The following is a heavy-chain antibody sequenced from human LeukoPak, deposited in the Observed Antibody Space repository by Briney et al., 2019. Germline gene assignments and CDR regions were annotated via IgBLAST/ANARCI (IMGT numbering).Heavy chain of an antibody. CDR1: GLTIGDDA. Sequence: TGGSLRLSCTTSGLTIGDDAVSWVRQAPGKGLEWVADIWYDGSNKYYADSVKGRFTISRDNSKNTLFLQMNSLRAEDTAVYYCARDIYASGSYYFDYWGQGTLVTVSS. J-gene: IGHJ4*02. CDR3: ARDIYASGSYYFDY. D-gene: IGHD3-10*01. V-gene: IGHV3-33*01. CDR2: IWYDGSNK.